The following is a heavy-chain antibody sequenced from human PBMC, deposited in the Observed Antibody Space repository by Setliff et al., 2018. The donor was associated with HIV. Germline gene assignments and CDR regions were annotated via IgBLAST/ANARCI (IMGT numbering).Heavy chain of an antibody. CDR3: ARARLQGIVTAVGPRDNCLDP. CDR2: ISAYTGHT. CDR1: GYSFINYG. Sequence: ASVKVSCKASGYSFINYGISWVRQAPGQGPEWMGWISAYTGHTDYAPRLLGRVTMTTDTSTSTAYMELRSLTSDDTAVYYCARARLQGIVTAVGPRDNCLDPWGQGTPVTVSS. D-gene: IGHD1-26*01. J-gene: IGHJ5*02. V-gene: IGHV1-18*01.